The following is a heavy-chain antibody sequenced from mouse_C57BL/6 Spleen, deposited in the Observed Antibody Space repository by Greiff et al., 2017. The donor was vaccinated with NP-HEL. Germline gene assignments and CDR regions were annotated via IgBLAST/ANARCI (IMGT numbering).Heavy chain of an antibody. V-gene: IGHV5-6*01. Sequence: EVKLVESGGDLVKPGGSLKLSCAASGFTFSSYGMSWVRQTPDKRLEWVATISSGGSYTYYPDSVKGRFTISRDNAKNTLYLQMSSLKSEDTAMYYCERDDYDYAMDYWGQGTSVTVSS. CDR3: ERDDYDYAMDY. J-gene: IGHJ4*01. CDR1: GFTFSSYG. CDR2: ISSGGSYT. D-gene: IGHD2-4*01.